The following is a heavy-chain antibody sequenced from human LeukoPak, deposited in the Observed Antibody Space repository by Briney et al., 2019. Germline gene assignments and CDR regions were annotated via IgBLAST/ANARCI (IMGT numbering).Heavy chain of an antibody. CDR2: IYYSGST. V-gene: IGHV4-61*01. CDR3: AREAAVAGIIGP. D-gene: IGHD6-19*01. Sequence: PSETLSLTCTVSGGSVSSGSFYRSWIRQPPGKGLEWIAYIYYSGSTSYNPSLKSRVTISVDTSKNQISLKLSSVTAADTAVYYCAREAAVAGIIGPWGQGTLVTVSS. CDR1: GGSVSSGSFY. J-gene: IGHJ5*02.